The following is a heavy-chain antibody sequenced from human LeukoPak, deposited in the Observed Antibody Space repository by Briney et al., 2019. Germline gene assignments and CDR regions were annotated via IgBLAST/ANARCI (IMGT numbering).Heavy chain of an antibody. D-gene: IGHD3-10*01. CDR3: VRDLGYYGSGVNWFDP. CDR2: ISYDGSNK. V-gene: IGHV3-30-3*01. Sequence: GGSLRLSCAASGFTFSSYAMHWVRQAPGKGLEWVAVISYDGSNKYYADSVKGRFTISRDNSKNTLYLQMNSLRAEDTAVYYCVRDLGYYGSGVNWFDPWGQGTLVTVSS. CDR1: GFTFSSYA. J-gene: IGHJ5*02.